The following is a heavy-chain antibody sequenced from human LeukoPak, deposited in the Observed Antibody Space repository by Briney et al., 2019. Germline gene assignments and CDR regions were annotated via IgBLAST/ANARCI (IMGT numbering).Heavy chain of an antibody. CDR3: ARRVEVGATNYAFDI. D-gene: IGHD1-26*01. V-gene: IGHV3-53*01. Sequence: PGGSLRLSCAASGFTVSSNYMSWVRQAPGKGLEWVSVIYSGGSTYYADSVKGRFTISRDNSKNTLYLQMNSLRAEDTAVYYCARRVEVGATNYAFDIWGQGTMVTVSS. CDR1: GFTVSSNY. J-gene: IGHJ3*02. CDR2: IYSGGST.